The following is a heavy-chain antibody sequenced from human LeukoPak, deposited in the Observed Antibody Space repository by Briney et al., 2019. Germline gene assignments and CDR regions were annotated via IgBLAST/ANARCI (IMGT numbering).Heavy chain of an antibody. V-gene: IGHV1-2*02. Sequence: ASVKVSCKASGYTFINYYIHWVRRAPGQGLEWMGWINAYSGSTNYAQKFQGRVTMTRDTSISTAYMDLSSLTSDDTAIYYCARAASGTVDYFQHWGQGTLVTVSS. CDR1: GYTFINYY. J-gene: IGHJ1*01. CDR3: ARAASGTVDYFQH. CDR2: INAYSGST. D-gene: IGHD4-11*01.